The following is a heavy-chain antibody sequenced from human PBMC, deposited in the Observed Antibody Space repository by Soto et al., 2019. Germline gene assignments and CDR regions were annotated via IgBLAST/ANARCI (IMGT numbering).Heavy chain of an antibody. CDR3: ARVLNGSWDYYYYMDV. CDR1: GYTFTSYG. J-gene: IGHJ6*03. V-gene: IGHV1-18*01. D-gene: IGHD6-13*01. Sequence: ASVKVSCKASGYTFTSYGISWVRQAPGQGLEWMGWISAYNGNTNYAQKFQGRATMTTDTSTSTAYMEVRSLRSDDTAVYYCARVLNGSWDYYYYMDVWCKGTTVTVSS. CDR2: ISAYNGNT.